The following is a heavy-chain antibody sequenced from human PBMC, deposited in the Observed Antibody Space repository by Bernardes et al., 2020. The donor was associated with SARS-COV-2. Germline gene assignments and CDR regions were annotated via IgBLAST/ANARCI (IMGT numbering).Heavy chain of an antibody. CDR2: ISSDGSNT. D-gene: IGHD4-17*01. J-gene: IGHJ6*02. CDR3: AGELLDYYGIDV. V-gene: IGHV3-30-3*01. CDR1: GFTFSSYA. Sequence: GGSLRLSCAASGFTFSSYAMHWVRQAPGKGLEWVAVISSDGSNTYYADSVKGRFTISRDNSKNTLYLQMNTLRAEDTAVYYCAGELLDYYGIDVWGQGTTVTVSS.